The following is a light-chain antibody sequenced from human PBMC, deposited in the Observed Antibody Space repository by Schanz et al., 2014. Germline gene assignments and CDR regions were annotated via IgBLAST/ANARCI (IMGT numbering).Light chain of an antibody. Sequence: QSALTQPASVSGSPGQSITISCTGTSSDVGSYNLVSWYQQHPGKAPKLMIYDVSKRPSGVPDRFSGSKSGNTASLTISGLQGEDEADYYCSSYAGRNTVVFGGGTKLTVL. CDR2: DVS. CDR1: SSDVGSYNL. J-gene: IGLJ2*01. CDR3: SSYAGRNTVV. V-gene: IGLV2-14*02.